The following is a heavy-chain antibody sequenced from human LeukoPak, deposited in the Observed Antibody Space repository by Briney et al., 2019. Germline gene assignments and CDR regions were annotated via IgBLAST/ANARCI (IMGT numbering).Heavy chain of an antibody. CDR3: ARALGVGALTGGDY. CDR1: GYTFTGYY. J-gene: IGHJ4*02. V-gene: IGHV1-2*02. D-gene: IGHD1-26*01. CDR2: INPNSGGT. Sequence: ASVKVSCKASGYTFTGYYMHWVRQAPGQGLEWMGWINPNSGGTNYAQKFQGRVTMTRDTSISTAYMELSRLRSDDTAVYYCARALGVGALTGGDYWGQGTLVTVSS.